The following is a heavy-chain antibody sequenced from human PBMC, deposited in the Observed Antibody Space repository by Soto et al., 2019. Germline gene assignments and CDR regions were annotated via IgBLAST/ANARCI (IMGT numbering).Heavy chain of an antibody. J-gene: IGHJ5*02. CDR1: GFTFSAYD. Sequence: EVQLVESGGGLVQPGGSLRLSCAASGFTFSAYDMHWVRQPTGKGLEWVSAIGTLHDTYYPDSVKGRFTISRENAKNSLVFQMNGPTTGDTAVYYFARQASYWHGGGGWFDPWGQGTLVTVSS. D-gene: IGHD2-8*02. CDR2: IGTLHDT. V-gene: IGHV3-13*01. CDR3: ARQASYWHGGGGWFDP.